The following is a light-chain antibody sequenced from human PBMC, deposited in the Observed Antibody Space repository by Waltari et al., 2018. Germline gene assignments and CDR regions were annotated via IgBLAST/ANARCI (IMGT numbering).Light chain of an antibody. V-gene: IGKV1-8*01. CDR3: QQYYSYLT. J-gene: IGKJ1*01. CDR1: QGISSY. CDR2: AAS. Sequence: AIRLTQSPSSLSASTGDRVTITCRASQGISSYLAWYQQKPGNAPKLLIYAASTLQSGVPSRFSGSGSWTDFTLTISCLQSEDFATYYCQQYYSYLTFGQGTKVEIK.